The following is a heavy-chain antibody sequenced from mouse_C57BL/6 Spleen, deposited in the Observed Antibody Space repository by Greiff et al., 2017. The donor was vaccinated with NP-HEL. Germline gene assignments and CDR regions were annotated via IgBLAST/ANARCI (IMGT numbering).Heavy chain of an antibody. CDR1: GFTFTDYY. CDR3: ARYNGSSSYFDV. D-gene: IGHD1-1*01. CDR2: IRNKANGYTT. Sequence: EVHLVESGGGLVQPGGSLSLSCAASGFTFTDYYMSWVRQPPGKALEWLGFIRNKANGYTTEYSASVKGRFTISRDNSQSILYLQMNALRAEDSATYYCARYNGSSSYFDVWGTGTTVTVSS. V-gene: IGHV7-3*01. J-gene: IGHJ1*03.